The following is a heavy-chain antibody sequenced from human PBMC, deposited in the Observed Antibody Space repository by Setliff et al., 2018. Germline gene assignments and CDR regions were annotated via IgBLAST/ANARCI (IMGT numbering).Heavy chain of an antibody. Sequence: PGGSLRLSCAASGVTVSAYDMSWVRQAPGKGLEWVSLLDNDGSTYYSDSVKGRFTISRDNAKNSLSLQMNGLRAEDTSVYYCGRDVFDFRTGQGGPWGQGTRVTVSS. CDR1: GVTVSAYD. V-gene: IGHV3-53*01. CDR3: GRDVFDFRTGQGGP. J-gene: IGHJ5*02. D-gene: IGHD3-3*01. CDR2: LDNDGST.